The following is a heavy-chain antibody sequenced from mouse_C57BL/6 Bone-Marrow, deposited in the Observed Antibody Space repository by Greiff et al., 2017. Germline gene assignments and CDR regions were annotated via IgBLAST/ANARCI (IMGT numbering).Heavy chain of an antibody. V-gene: IGHV1-64*01. D-gene: IGHD1-1*01. CDR2: IHPNSGST. J-gene: IGHJ3*01. Sequence: VQLQQPGAELVKPGASVKLSCKASGYTFTSYWMHWVKQRPGQGLEWIGMIHPNSGSTNYNEKFKSKATLTVDKSSSTAYMQLSSLTSEDSAVYYCAREDYGSSSWFAYWGQGTLVTVSA. CDR3: AREDYGSSSWFAY. CDR1: GYTFTSYW.